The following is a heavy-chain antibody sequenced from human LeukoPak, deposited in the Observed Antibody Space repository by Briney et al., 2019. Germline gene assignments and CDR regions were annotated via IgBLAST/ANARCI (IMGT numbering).Heavy chain of an antibody. CDR1: GFTFSGSA. J-gene: IGHJ5*02. CDR3: AKEDLAGATRGMSWFDP. V-gene: IGHV3-73*01. Sequence: GGSLRLSCAASGFTFSGSAMHWVRQASGKGLEWVGRIRSKANSYATAYAASVKGRFTISRDNAKNSLYLQMNSLRAEDTALYYCAKEDLAGATRGMSWFDPWGQGTLVTVSS. D-gene: IGHD1-26*01. CDR2: IRSKANSYAT.